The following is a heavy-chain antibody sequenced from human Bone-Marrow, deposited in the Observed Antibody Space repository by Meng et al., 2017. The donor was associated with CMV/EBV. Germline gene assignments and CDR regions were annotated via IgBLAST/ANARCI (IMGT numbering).Heavy chain of an antibody. CDR3: AKFSVRRFDYGMDV. Sequence: GESLKISCAASGFTFSSYAMSWVRQAPGKGLEWVSVIYSGGSSTYYADSVKGRFTISRHNSKNTLYLQMNSLRAEDTAVYYCAKFSVRRFDYGMDVWGQGTTVTVPS. CDR1: GFTFSSYA. D-gene: IGHD2/OR15-2a*01. V-gene: IGHV3-23*03. J-gene: IGHJ6*02. CDR2: IYSGGSST.